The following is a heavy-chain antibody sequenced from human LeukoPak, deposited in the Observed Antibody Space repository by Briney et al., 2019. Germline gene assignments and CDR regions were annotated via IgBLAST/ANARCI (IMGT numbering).Heavy chain of an antibody. Sequence: PSETLSLTCTVSGGSISNKYWSWIRQPSGKGLEWIGYIYYSGSTNYNPSLKSRVTILVDTSKNQFSLKLSSVTAADTAVYFCARDWGVGGRPGYMDVWGKGTTVTVSS. CDR1: GGSISNKY. CDR3: ARDWGVGGRPGYMDV. J-gene: IGHJ6*03. D-gene: IGHD6-6*01. V-gene: IGHV4-59*01. CDR2: IYYSGST.